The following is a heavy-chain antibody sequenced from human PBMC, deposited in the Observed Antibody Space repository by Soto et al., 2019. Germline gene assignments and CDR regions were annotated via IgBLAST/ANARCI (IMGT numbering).Heavy chain of an antibody. CDR1: GFTFSSYA. Sequence: PGGSLRLSCAASGFTFSSYAMSWVLQAPGKGLEWVSAISGSGGSTYYADSVKGRFTISRDNSKNTLYLQMNSLRAEDTAVYYCAKDDTTYSSSWYSDYWGQGTLVTVSS. V-gene: IGHV3-23*01. D-gene: IGHD6-13*01. CDR3: AKDDTTYSSSWYSDY. CDR2: ISGSGGST. J-gene: IGHJ4*02.